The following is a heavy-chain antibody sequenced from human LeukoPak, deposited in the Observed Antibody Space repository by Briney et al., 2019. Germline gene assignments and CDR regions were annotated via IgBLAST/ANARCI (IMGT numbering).Heavy chain of an antibody. CDR1: GFTFSSYA. V-gene: IGHV3-30-3*01. D-gene: IGHD2-2*01. CDR2: ISYDGSNK. CDR3: ARDFAVGYMDV. J-gene: IGHJ6*03. Sequence: GSLRLSCAASGFTFSSYAMHWVRQAPGKGLEWVAVISYDGSNKYYADSVKGRFTISRDNSKNTLYLQMNSLRAEDTAVYYCARDFAVGYMDVWGKGTTVTVSS.